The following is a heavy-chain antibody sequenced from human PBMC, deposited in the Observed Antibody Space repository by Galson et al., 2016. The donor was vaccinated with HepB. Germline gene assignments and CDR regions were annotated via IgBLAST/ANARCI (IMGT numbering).Heavy chain of an antibody. Sequence: SLRLSCATSGFSLNMFWLSWVRQAPGKGLEWVANINQDGSETHYVDSVKGRFTISRDNAKDSLYLQVNSLRVEDAAVYYCARGRSHAYWGQGTPATVSS. CDR3: ARGRSHAY. V-gene: IGHV3-7*01. CDR2: INQDGSET. J-gene: IGHJ4*02. CDR1: GFSLNMFW. D-gene: IGHD3-10*01.